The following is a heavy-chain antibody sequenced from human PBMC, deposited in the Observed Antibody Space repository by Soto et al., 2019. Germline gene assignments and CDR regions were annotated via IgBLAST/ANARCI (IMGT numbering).Heavy chain of an antibody. J-gene: IGHJ6*02. D-gene: IGHD3-10*01. CDR1: AGSISTYH. CDR3: ARELRFGEDYYGMDV. V-gene: IGHV4-59*01. CDR2: IYYSGST. Sequence: SETLSLTCTVSAGSISTYHWNWIRQPPGKGLEWIGNIYYSGSTNYNPSLKSRVTISVDTSKNQFSLKLSSVTAADTAVYYCARELRFGEDYYGMDVWGQGTTVTVSS.